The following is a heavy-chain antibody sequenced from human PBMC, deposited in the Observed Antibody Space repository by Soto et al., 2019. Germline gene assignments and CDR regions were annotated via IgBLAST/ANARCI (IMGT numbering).Heavy chain of an antibody. V-gene: IGHV1-69*01. J-gene: IGHJ4*02. CDR2: FIPIFGTA. CDR1: RGSFRASG. CDR3: ARAVYSYGPNID. D-gene: IGHD5-18*01. Sequence: QVQLVQSGAEVQKPGSSVKVSCRAARGSFRASGFSWVRQAPGQGLEWVGGFIPIFGTANYAPKFQDRVTMTANESTSTVYMALSSLKSEDTAMYYCARAVYSYGPNIDWGQGTLVTVSS.